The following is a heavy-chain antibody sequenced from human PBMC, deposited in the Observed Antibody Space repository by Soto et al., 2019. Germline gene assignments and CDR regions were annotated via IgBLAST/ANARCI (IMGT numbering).Heavy chain of an antibody. CDR2: INSDGSST. CDR3: ARDAYIVVVPAAIRSYYYYYMDV. CDR1: GFTFSSYW. V-gene: IGHV3-74*01. J-gene: IGHJ6*03. Sequence: EVQLVESGGGLVQPGGSLRLSCAASGFTFSSYWMHWVRQAPGKGLVWVSRINSDGSSTSYADSVKGRFTISRDNAKNTLYLQMNSLRAEDTAVYYCARDAYIVVVPAAIRSYYYYYMDVWGKGTTVTVSS. D-gene: IGHD2-2*01.